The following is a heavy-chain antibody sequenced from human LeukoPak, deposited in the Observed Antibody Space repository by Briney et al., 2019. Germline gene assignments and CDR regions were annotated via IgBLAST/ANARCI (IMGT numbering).Heavy chain of an antibody. Sequence: GGSLRLSCAASGFTFSSYGMSWVRQAPGKGLEWVSAISGSGGSTYYADSVKGRFTIPRDNSKNTLYLQMNSLRAEDTAVYYCARGGSYLSAFDIRGQGTMVTVSS. J-gene: IGHJ3*02. CDR1: GFTFSSYG. CDR3: ARGGSYLSAFDI. D-gene: IGHD1-26*01. V-gene: IGHV3-23*01. CDR2: ISGSGGST.